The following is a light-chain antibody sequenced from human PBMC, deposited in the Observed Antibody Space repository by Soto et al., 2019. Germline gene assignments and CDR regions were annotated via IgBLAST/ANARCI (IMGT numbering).Light chain of an antibody. CDR2: GAS. J-gene: IGKJ4*01. Sequence: EIVMTQSPATLSVSPGERATLSCRASRNINRKLAWYQQKPGQAPRLLISGASTRATGIPARFSGSGSGTEFTLPFSSLQSEDFAVYYCQQYYDYPPLIFGGGTKVEIK. V-gene: IGKV3-15*01. CDR1: RNINRK. CDR3: QQYYDYPPLI.